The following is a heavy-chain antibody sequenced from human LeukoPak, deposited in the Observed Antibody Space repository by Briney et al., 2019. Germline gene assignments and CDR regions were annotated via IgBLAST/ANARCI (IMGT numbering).Heavy chain of an antibody. Sequence: LGGSLRLSCAASGFTFSSYAMTWVRQAPGKGLEWVSAISGSGGSTYYADSVKGRFTISRDNSKNTLYLQMNSLRAEDTAVYYCAKPYYDILTHNWVYWGQGTLVTVSS. D-gene: IGHD3-9*01. CDR1: GFTFSSYA. CDR3: AKPYYDILTHNWVY. V-gene: IGHV3-23*01. CDR2: ISGSGGST. J-gene: IGHJ4*02.